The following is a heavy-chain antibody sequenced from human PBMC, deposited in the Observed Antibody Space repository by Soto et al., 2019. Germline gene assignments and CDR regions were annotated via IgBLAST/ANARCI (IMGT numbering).Heavy chain of an antibody. Sequence: QITLKESGPPLVRPTQTLTLTCAFSGFSLSTSGVGVGWIRQPPGKALEWLAVIYWDDSKHYRPSLRSRLTITKDTAKNQVVLTMPNMDPMDTGTYYCAHKGPEDWPLDYWGQGTLVTVSS. V-gene: IGHV2-5*02. CDR2: IYWDDSK. J-gene: IGHJ4*02. CDR3: AHKGPEDWPLDY. CDR1: GFSLSTSGVG. D-gene: IGHD3-9*01.